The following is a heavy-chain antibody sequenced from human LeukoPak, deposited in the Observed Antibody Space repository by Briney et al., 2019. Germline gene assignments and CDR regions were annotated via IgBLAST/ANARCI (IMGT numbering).Heavy chain of an antibody. CDR1: GFTFSGYI. Sequence: PGGSLRLSCAASGFTFSGYIMNWVRQAPGKGLEWVSFISSSSNTIYYADSVKGRFTVSRDNARNSLYLQMNSLKAGDTAVYYCARDQWLDYWGQGTLVTVSS. CDR3: ARDQWLDY. CDR2: ISSSSNTI. J-gene: IGHJ4*02. V-gene: IGHV3-48*01. D-gene: IGHD6-19*01.